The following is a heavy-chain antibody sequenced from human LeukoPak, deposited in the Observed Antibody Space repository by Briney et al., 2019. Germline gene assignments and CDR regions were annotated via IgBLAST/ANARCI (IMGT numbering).Heavy chain of an antibody. CDR3: VTYYVNGGGRGH. CDR2: HNGDP. CDR1: GASVSSGDYH. V-gene: IGHV4-61*08. Sequence: SETLSLTCTVSGASVSSGDYHWSWVRQAPGKGLEWIGHNGDPSYNPSLRSRVVISIDTSRNQFSLRLNSATAADTATYFCVTYYVNGGGRGHWGPGALVTVSS. J-gene: IGHJ4*02. D-gene: IGHD3-16*01.